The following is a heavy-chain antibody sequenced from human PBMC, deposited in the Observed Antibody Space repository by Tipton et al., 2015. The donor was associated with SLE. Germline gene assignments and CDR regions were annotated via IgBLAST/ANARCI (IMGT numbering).Heavy chain of an antibody. J-gene: IGHJ4*02. V-gene: IGHV4-59*11. CDR1: GGSISSHY. Sequence: TLSLTCTVSGGSISSHYWSWIRRPPGKALEWIACINYSGSTNYNPSLKSRVTMSVDTSKNQFSLKLSSVTAADTAVYYCARRRGSSWYKDYFDYWGQGTLVTVSS. CDR2: INYSGST. D-gene: IGHD6-13*01. CDR3: ARRRGSSWYKDYFDY.